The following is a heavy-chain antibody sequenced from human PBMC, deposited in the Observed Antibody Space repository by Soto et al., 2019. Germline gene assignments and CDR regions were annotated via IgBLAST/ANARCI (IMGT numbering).Heavy chain of an antibody. D-gene: IGHD2-8*01. J-gene: IGHJ5*02. CDR1: GFTFSTYS. V-gene: IGHV3-48*02. CDR3: ARDNGMAGSFDP. Sequence: GGSLRLSCAASGFTFSTYSMNWVRQAPGKGPEWVAYITGNSGTKYYADSVKGRFTISRDNAKNSLHLQMNSLRDEDTAVYYCARDNGMAGSFDPWGQGTLVTSPQ. CDR2: ITGNSGTK.